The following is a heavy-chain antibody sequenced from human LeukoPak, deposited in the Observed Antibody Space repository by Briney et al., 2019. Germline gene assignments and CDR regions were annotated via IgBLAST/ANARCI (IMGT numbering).Heavy chain of an antibody. V-gene: IGHV4-34*01. J-gene: IGHJ6*02. Sequence: SETLSLTCAVYGGSFSGYYWSWIRQPPGKGLEWIGEINHSGSTNYNPSLKSRVTISVDTSKNQFSLKLSSVTAAGTAVYYCARVLRYYYYGMDVWGQGTTVTVSS. D-gene: IGHD3-10*01. CDR1: GGSFSGYY. CDR2: INHSGST. CDR3: ARVLRYYYYGMDV.